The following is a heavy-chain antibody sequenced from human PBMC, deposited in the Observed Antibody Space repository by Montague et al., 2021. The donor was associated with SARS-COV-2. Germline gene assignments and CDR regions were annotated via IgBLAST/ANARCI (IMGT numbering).Heavy chain of an antibody. V-gene: IGHV4-59*02. J-gene: IGHJ4*02. CDR3: ARENTVTTFGGPYYIDS. CDR2: IYDSGST. CDR1: GSSVRSYY. Sequence: SETLSLTSIVSGSSVRSYYWSWIRQPPGKGLEWIGYIYDSGSTNXNPSLKSRVTISVDTSKNQFSLKLSSVTAADTAVYYCARENTVTTFGGPYYIDSWGQGTLVTVSA. D-gene: IGHD4-17*01.